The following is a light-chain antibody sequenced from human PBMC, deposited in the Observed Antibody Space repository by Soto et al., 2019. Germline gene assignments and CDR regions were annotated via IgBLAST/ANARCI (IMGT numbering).Light chain of an antibody. CDR1: NTGSES. V-gene: IGLV3-21*02. CDR2: DDS. Sequence: SYELTQPPSVSVAPGQTARITCGGNNTGSESVHWYQQKPGQAPVLVVYDDSDRPSGIPERFSGSNSGNTATLTISRVEAGDEADYYCQVWDRSSDHPGVCGIGTKVTVL. CDR3: QVWDRSSDHPGV. J-gene: IGLJ1*01.